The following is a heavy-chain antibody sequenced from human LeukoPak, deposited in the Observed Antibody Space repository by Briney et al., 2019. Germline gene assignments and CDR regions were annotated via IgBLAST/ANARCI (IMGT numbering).Heavy chain of an antibody. CDR2: INHSGST. V-gene: IGHV4-34*01. CDR3: ARDRYCSSTSCYNLFEH. CDR1: GGSFSGYY. Sequence: SETLSLTCAVYGGSFSGYYWSWIRQPLGKGLEWIGEINHSGSTNYNPSLKSRVTISVDTSKNQFSLKLSSVTAADTAVYYCARDRYCSSTSCYNLFEHWGQGTLVTVSS. J-gene: IGHJ4*02. D-gene: IGHD2-2*02.